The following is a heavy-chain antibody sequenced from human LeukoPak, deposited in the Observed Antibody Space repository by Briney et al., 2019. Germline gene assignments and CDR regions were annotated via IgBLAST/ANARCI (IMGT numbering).Heavy chain of an antibody. CDR3: ARSNGNFDY. V-gene: IGHV3-48*02. Sequence: GGSLRLSCAASGFTFSSYSMNWVRQAPGKGLEWVSYISRSTSTIYYADSVKGRFTNSRDNAKNLLYLQMNSLRDEDTAVYYCARSNGNFDYWGQGTLVTVSS. CDR1: GFTFSSYS. J-gene: IGHJ4*02. CDR2: ISRSTSTI. D-gene: IGHD4-11*01.